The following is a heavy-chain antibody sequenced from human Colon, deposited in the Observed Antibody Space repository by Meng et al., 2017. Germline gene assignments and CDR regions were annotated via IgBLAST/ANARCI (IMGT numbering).Heavy chain of an antibody. CDR2: IHSSAGT. V-gene: IGHV3-66*02. CDR1: GFSVSSDF. D-gene: IGHD3-3*01. CDR3: ANRFV. Sequence: EVKLVESGGGLCQPGGSLRLSCAVSGFSVSSDFMIWVRQAPGKGLEWVSMIHSSAGTFFADSVKGRFTVSTDNSKNTLYLQMNSLRIEDTAVYHCANRFVWGLGTLVTVSS. J-gene: IGHJ4*02.